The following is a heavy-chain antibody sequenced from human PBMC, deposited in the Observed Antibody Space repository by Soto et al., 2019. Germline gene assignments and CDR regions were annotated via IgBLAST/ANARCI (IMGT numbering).Heavy chain of an antibody. CDR1: GGTFSSYT. V-gene: IGHV1-69*02. Sequence: SVKVSCKASGGTFSSYTISWVRQAPGQGLEWMGRINPKNGITNYAQKFQGRVTMIRDKSISTAYMELRNLKSDDTALYYCAIQDGGVVYWGQGTLVTVSS. CDR2: INPKNGIT. J-gene: IGHJ4*02. CDR3: AIQDGGVVY. D-gene: IGHD3-16*01.